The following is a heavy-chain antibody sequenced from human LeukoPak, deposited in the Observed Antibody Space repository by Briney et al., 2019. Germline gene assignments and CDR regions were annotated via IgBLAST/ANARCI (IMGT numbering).Heavy chain of an antibody. V-gene: IGHV4-38-2*01. CDR3: ATSILGVVISLYYFDY. CDR1: GYSISSGYY. D-gene: IGHD3-3*01. CDR2: TYHSGST. J-gene: IGHJ4*02. Sequence: SETLSLTCAVSGYSISSGYYWGWIRQPPGKWLEWIGSTYHSGSTYYNPSLKSRVTISVDTSKNQFSLKLSSVTAADTAVYYCATSILGVVISLYYFDYWGQGTLVTVSS.